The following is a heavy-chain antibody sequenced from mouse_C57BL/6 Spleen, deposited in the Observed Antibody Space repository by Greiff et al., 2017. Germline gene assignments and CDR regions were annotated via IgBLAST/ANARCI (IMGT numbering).Heavy chain of an antibody. Sequence: QVQLQQPGAELVKPGASVKMSCKASGYTFTRYWITWVKQRPGQGLEWIGDIYPGSGSTNYNEKFKSKATLTVDTSSSTAYMQLSSLTSEDSAVYYCALRLSWYFDVWGTGTTVTVSS. CDR1: GYTFTRYW. J-gene: IGHJ1*03. CDR3: ALRLSWYFDV. D-gene: IGHD1-1*02. V-gene: IGHV1-55*01. CDR2: IYPGSGST.